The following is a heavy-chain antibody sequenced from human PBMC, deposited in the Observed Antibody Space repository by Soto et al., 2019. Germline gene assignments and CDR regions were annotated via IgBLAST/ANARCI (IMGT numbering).Heavy chain of an antibody. Sequence: PSETLSLTCTVSGGSISSYYWSWIRQPPGKGLEWIGYIYYSGSTNYNPSLKSRVTISVDTSKNQFSPKLSSVTAADTAVYYCAGGYFTHLDYWGQGTMGTVSS. CDR1: GGSISSYY. V-gene: IGHV4-59*08. J-gene: IGHJ4*02. CDR3: AGGYFTHLDY. CDR2: IYYSGST. D-gene: IGHD1-26*01.